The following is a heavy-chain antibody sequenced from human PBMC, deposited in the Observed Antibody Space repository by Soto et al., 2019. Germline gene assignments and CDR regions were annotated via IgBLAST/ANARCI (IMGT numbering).Heavy chain of an antibody. CDR3: TRDVRSAYFDY. CDR1: GFTFSSYG. J-gene: IGHJ4*02. CDR2: IWHDGSNQ. V-gene: IGHV3-33*01. Sequence: GGSLRLSCAASGFTFSSYGMHWVRQAPGKGLEWVAVIWHDGSNQYYADSVKGRFTISRDSSKNTLYLQMNSLRAEDTAVYYCTRDVRSAYFDYWGQGTLVTVSS.